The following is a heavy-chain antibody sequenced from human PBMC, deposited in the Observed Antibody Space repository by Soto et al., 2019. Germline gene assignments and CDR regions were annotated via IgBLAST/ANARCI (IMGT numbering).Heavy chain of an antibody. CDR2: ISSSSSTI. V-gene: IGHV3-48*02. Sequence: PGGSLRLSCAASGFTFSSYSMNWVRQAPGKGLEWVSYISSSSSTIYYADSVKGRFTISRDNAKNSLYLQMNSLRDEDTAVYYCARVLGFYCSGGSCYGNYYYYGMDVWGQGTTVTVS. CDR3: ARVLGFYCSGGSCYGNYYYYGMDV. D-gene: IGHD2-15*01. CDR1: GFTFSSYS. J-gene: IGHJ6*02.